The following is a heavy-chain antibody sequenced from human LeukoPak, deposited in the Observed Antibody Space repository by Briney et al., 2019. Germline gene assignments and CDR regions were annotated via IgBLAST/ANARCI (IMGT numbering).Heavy chain of an antibody. CDR1: GFTFSSYW. D-gene: IGHD3-22*01. CDR3: ATSQGIVVVITSNFDY. V-gene: IGHV3-23*01. Sequence: PGGSLRLSCAASGFTFSSYWMSWVRQAPGKGLEWVSAISGSGGSTYYADSVKGRFTISRDNSKNTLYLQMNSLRAEDTAVYYCATSQGIVVVITSNFDYWGQGTLVTVSS. CDR2: ISGSGGST. J-gene: IGHJ4*02.